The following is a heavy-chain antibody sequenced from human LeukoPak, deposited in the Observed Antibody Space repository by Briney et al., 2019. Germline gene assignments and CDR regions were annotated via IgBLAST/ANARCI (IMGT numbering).Heavy chain of an antibody. CDR2: IYYSGST. CDR3: ARDQSYYYDSSGYFAFDI. Sequence: PSETLSLTCTVSGGSISSYYWSWIRQPAGKGPEWIGYIYYSGSTNYNPSLKSRVTISVDTSKNQFSLKLSSVTAADTAVCYCARDQSYYYDSSGYFAFDIRGQGTMVTVSS. J-gene: IGHJ3*02. V-gene: IGHV4-59*01. CDR1: GGSISSYY. D-gene: IGHD3-22*01.